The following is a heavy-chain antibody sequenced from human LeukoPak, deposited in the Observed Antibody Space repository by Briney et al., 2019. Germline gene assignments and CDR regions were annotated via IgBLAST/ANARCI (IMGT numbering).Heavy chain of an antibody. CDR3: ARGEHITMTRGVIIDPDY. J-gene: IGHJ4*02. CDR2: INPSGGST. Sequence: ASVKVSCKASGYTFTSYYMHWVRQAPGQGLEWMGIINPSGGSTSYAQKFQGRVTMTRDTSTSTVYMELSSLRSEDTAVYYCARGEHITMTRGVIIDPDYWGQGTLVTVSS. D-gene: IGHD3-10*01. V-gene: IGHV1-46*01. CDR1: GYTFTSYY.